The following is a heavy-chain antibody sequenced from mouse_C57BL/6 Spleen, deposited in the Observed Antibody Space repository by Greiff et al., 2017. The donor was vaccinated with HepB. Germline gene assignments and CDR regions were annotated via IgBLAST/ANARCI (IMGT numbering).Heavy chain of an antibody. Sequence: VQLQQPGAELVMPGASVKLSCKASGYTFTSYWMHWVKQRPGQGLEWIGEIDPSDSYTNYNQKFKGKSTLTVDKSSSTAYMQLSSLTSEDSAVYYCAILYYYGYAYWGQGTLVTVSA. D-gene: IGHD1-1*01. CDR1: GYTFTSYW. V-gene: IGHV1-69*01. CDR3: AILYYYGYAY. J-gene: IGHJ3*01. CDR2: IDPSDSYT.